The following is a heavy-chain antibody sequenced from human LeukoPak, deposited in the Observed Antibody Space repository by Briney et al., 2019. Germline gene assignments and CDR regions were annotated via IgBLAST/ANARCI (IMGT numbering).Heavy chain of an antibody. Sequence: PSETLSLTCAVSDVSFTNYYWTWIRQSPGKGLEWLGEISHTGNTHYNPSLKSRVTISVDRSKNQFSLKLSSVTAADTAVYYCARDRCGGDCFNWFDPWGQGTLVTVSS. CDR1: DVSFTNYY. CDR3: ARDRCGGDCFNWFDP. V-gene: IGHV4-34*01. J-gene: IGHJ5*02. CDR2: ISHTGNT. D-gene: IGHD2-21*01.